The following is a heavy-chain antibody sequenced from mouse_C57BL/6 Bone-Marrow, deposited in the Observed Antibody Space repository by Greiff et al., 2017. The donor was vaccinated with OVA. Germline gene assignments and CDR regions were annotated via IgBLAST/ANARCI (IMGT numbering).Heavy chain of an antibody. J-gene: IGHJ4*01. CDR2: IHPNSCST. CDR1: GYTFTSYW. D-gene: IGHD6-1*01. CDR3: ARWAADYYAMDY. Sequence: VQLQQPGAELVKPGASVKLSCKASGYTFTSYWMHWVKQRPGQGLEWIGMIHPNSCSTNYNEKFKSKATLTVDKSSSTAYMQLSSLTSEDSAVYYCARWAADYYAMDYWGQGTSVTVSS. V-gene: IGHV1-64*01.